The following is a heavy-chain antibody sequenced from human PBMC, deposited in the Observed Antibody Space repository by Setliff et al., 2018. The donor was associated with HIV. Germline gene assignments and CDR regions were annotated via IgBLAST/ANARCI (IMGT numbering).Heavy chain of an antibody. V-gene: IGHV3-7*01. CDR3: ARGGAIGVSVGAT. CDR2: INQDGSEQ. J-gene: IGHJ5*02. Sequence: GGSLRLSCEASGFSVSDYWMIWVRQAPGKGLEWLANINQDGSEQNSADSLKGRFSVSKDNAKNSLSLQMNSLRAEDTAVHYCARGGAIGVSVGATWGQGTLVTVSS. D-gene: IGHD2-15*01. CDR1: GFSVSDYW.